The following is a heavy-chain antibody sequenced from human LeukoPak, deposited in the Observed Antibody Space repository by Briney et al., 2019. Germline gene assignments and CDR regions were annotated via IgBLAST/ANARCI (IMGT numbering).Heavy chain of an antibody. CDR3: ARDLPRTYYYDSSAEN. CDR1: GGSISSGDYY. D-gene: IGHD3-22*01. CDR2: IYYSGST. J-gene: IGHJ4*02. V-gene: IGHV4-30-4*01. Sequence: SETLSLTCTVSGGSISSGDYYWSWIRQPPGKGLEWIGYIYYSGSTYYNPSLKSRVTISVDTSKNQFSLKLSSVTAADTAVHYCARDLPRTYYYDSSAENWGQGTLVTVSS.